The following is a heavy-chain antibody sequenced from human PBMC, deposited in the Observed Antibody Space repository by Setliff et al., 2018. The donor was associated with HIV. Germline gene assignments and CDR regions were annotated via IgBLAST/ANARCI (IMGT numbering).Heavy chain of an antibody. V-gene: IGHV3-7*01. Sequence: GGSLRLSCAASGFTFSGFWMSWVRQAPGKGLEWVANIEQDGSEKYYVDSVKGRFSISRDNANNSLYPHMDSLRAEDTAIYYRAVPSQDSNGWSPFDYWGQGTLVTVSS. J-gene: IGHJ4*02. CDR2: IEQDGSEK. CDR3: AVPSQDSNGWSPFDY. CDR1: GFTFSGFW. D-gene: IGHD6-19*01.